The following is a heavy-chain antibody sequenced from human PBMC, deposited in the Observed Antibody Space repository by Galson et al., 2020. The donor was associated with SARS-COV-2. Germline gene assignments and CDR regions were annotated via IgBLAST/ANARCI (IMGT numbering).Heavy chain of an antibody. CDR3: AREGYSSGWYWGEYYYRDV. Sequence: SETLSLTCTVSGGSISSGSYYWSWIRQPAGKGLEWIGRIYTSGSTNYNPSLKSRVTISVDTSKNQFSLKLSSVTAADTAVYYCAREGYSSGWYWGEYYYRDVWGKGTTVTISS. CDR2: IYTSGST. J-gene: IGHJ6*03. CDR1: GGSISSGSYY. D-gene: IGHD6-19*01. V-gene: IGHV4-61*02.